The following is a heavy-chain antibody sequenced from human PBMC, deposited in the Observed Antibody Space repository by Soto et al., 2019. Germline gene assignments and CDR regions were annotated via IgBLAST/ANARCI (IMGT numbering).Heavy chain of an antibody. CDR3: ARDRDGYNPVDY. CDR2: ISSSGSHA. CDR1: GFIFSSYS. J-gene: IGHJ4*02. D-gene: IGHD1-1*01. V-gene: IGHV3-21*01. Sequence: EVQLVESGGGLVKPGGSLRLSCAASGFIFSSYSMNWVRQAPGKGLEWVSCISSSGSHAYYADSVKGRFTISRDNAKESLYLQMNSLRAEDTAVYYRARDRDGYNPVDYWGQGTLVTVSS.